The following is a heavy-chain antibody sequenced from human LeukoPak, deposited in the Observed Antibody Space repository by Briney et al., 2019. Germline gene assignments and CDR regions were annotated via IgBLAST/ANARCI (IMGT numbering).Heavy chain of an antibody. CDR1: GFTVSSNY. V-gene: IGHV3-53*01. Sequence: PGGSLRLSCAASGFTVSSNYMSWVRQAPGKGLEWVSVIYSGGSTYYADSVKGRFTISRDNSRNTVNLQMNGLRAGDTARYYCAKGGQDFDFWRFDLWGQGILVIVSS. CDR3: AKGGQDFDFWRFDL. J-gene: IGHJ5*02. D-gene: IGHD3-3*01. CDR2: IYSGGST.